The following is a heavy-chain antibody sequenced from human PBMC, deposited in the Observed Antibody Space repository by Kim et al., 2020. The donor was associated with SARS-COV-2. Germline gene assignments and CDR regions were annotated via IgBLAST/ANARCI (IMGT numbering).Heavy chain of an antibody. CDR2: ISAYNGNT. CDR3: ARDGGYDYVWGSYRYPTVCYFDY. Sequence: ASVKVSCKASGYTFTSYGISWVRQAPGQGLEWMGWISAYNGNTNYAQKLQGRVTMTTDTSTSTAYMELRSLRYDDTAVYYCARDGGYDYVWGSYRYPTVCYFDYWGQGTLVTVSS. J-gene: IGHJ4*02. V-gene: IGHV1-18*01. D-gene: IGHD3-16*02. CDR1: GYTFTSYG.